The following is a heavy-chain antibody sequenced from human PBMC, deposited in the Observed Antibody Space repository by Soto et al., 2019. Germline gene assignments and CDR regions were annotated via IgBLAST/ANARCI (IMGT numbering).Heavy chain of an antibody. D-gene: IGHD3-22*01. CDR2: ISYSGNT. CDR1: GGSISTRSCY. CDR3: ARGQDRSKGGEN. V-gene: IGHV4-39*01. Sequence: SETLSLTCTVSGGSISTRSCYWGWIRQPPGKGLEWIGTISYSGNTYYNPSLKSRVTISVHTSKTRFSLRLSFVTAADTAVYFCARGQDRSKGGENSAQGNLVTV. J-gene: IGHJ4*02.